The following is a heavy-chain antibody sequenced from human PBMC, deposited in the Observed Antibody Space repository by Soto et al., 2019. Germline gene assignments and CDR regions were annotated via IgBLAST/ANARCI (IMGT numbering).Heavy chain of an antibody. J-gene: IGHJ6*02. CDR1: GGSISSSSYY. Sequence: QLQLQESGPGLVKPSETLSLTCTVSGGSISSSSYYWGWIRQPPGKGLEWIGSIYYSGSTYYNPSLKSRVTISVDTSKNQFSLKLSSVTAADTAVYYCARQEGRYFDWLKRKYYYYGMDVWGQGTTVTVSS. CDR3: ARQEGRYFDWLKRKYYYYGMDV. CDR2: IYYSGST. V-gene: IGHV4-39*01. D-gene: IGHD3-9*01.